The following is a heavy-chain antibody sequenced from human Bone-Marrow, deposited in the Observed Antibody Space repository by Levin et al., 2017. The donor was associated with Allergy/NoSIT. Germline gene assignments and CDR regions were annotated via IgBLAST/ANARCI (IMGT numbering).Heavy chain of an antibody. V-gene: IGHV3-21*06. CDR2: ISLSSKYI. CDR3: ARDLLLQFGDFYHGFDI. CDR1: GFTISSYS. D-gene: IGHD3-10*01. Sequence: GGSLRLSCIASGFTISSYSLNWVRQAPGKGLEWISSISLSSKYIYYADSVKGRFTISSDNAKNSLYLQVNRLRAEDTAVYYCARDLLLQFGDFYHGFDIWGLGTMVTVSS. J-gene: IGHJ3*02.